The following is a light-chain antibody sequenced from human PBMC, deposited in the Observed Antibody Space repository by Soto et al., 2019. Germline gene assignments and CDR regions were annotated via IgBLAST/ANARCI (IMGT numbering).Light chain of an antibody. J-gene: IGKJ4*01. CDR2: GAS. V-gene: IGKV3-20*01. CDR3: QQYYSTPLT. CDR1: QSVRSNY. Sequence: EIVLTQSPATLSLSPGERATLFCGASQSVRSNYLAWYQQKPGQSPRLLIHGASTRAAGIPDRFSGSGSGTDFTLTINSLQAEDVAVYYCQQYYSTPLTFGGGTKVEIK.